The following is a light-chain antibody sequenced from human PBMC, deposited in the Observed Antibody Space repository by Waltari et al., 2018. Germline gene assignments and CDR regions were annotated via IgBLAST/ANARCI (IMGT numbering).Light chain of an antibody. CDR2: DNT. V-gene: IGLV1-40*01. Sequence: QSVLTQPPSVSGAQGQRVTIPCSGSSPNIGANYNVHWYQQLPGTAPKLFINDNTNRPSGVPDRFSGSKSGTSASLAITGLQTEDEADYYCQSYDTSLSAWVFGGGTKLTVL. CDR1: SPNIGANYN. CDR3: QSYDTSLSAWV. J-gene: IGLJ3*02.